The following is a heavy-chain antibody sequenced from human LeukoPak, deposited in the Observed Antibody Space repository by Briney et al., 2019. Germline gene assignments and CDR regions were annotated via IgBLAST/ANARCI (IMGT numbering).Heavy chain of an antibody. V-gene: IGHV4-39*01. J-gene: IGHJ4*02. CDR1: GDSISGINYY. CDR3: ARQGAVGATGFDF. CDR2: IYYSGSS. D-gene: IGHD1-26*01. Sequence: SETLSLTCSASGDSISGINYYWGWIRQPPGKGLEWIGKIYYSGSSYNNPSLESRVVISLDTSRNQISLKLTSVTATDTAVYYCARQGAVGATGFDFWGQGILVTVSS.